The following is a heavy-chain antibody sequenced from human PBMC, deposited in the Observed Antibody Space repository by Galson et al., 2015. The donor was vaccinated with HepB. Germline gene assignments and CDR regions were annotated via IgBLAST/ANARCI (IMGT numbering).Heavy chain of an antibody. D-gene: IGHD2-2*01. CDR1: DGSISSSRHY. V-gene: IGHV4-39*01. CDR2: IYYSGST. J-gene: IGHJ4*02. CDR3: VRPRYCSSATCSAAFDL. Sequence: SETLSLTCTVSDGSISSSRHYWGWIRQPPGKGLEWIWRIYYSGSTYYSPSLKSRATISVDTSKNQSSLKVTSVTAADMATYYCVRPRYCSSATCSAAFDLWGQGTLVTVSS.